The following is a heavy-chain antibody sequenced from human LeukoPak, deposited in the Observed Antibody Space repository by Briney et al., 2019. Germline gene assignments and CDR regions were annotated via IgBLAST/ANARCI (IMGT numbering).Heavy chain of an antibody. V-gene: IGHV3-66*03. Sequence: PGGSLRLSCAASGFSVSSYGMSWVRQAPGKAPEWVSLLYSNGGTYYADSVKGRFIISRDNSKNTLYLQMNNLRVEDTAVYHCVRDRAEGRAWVEFDPWGQGTVVTVSS. CDR3: VRDRAEGRAWVEFDP. J-gene: IGHJ5*02. CDR2: LYSNGGT. CDR1: GFSVSSYG.